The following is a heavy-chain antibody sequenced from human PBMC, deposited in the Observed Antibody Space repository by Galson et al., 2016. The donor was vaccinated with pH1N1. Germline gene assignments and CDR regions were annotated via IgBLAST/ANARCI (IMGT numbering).Heavy chain of an antibody. D-gene: IGHD3-3*01. CDR1: GDSVSSRSDT. CDR2: IYHRSKRYY. J-gene: IGHJ4*02. V-gene: IGHV6-1*01. Sequence: CAISGDSVSSRSDTWNWIRQSPRRGLEWLGRIYHRSKRYYEYAPSLQGRLRISPDTSSNQMSLHLNSVTLDDAAVSYCARGVWLRRGYYIDHWGQGSLVTVSS. CDR3: ARGVWLRRGYYIDH.